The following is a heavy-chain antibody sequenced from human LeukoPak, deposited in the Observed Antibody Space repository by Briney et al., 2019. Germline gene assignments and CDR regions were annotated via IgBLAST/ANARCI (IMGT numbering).Heavy chain of an antibody. V-gene: IGHV3-66*01. J-gene: IGHJ4*02. CDR3: TRDAPAGGKLDS. Sequence: GGSLRLSCAASGFTVSNNFMNWVRQAPGKGLEWVSVIFDVGNTYYADSVKDRLTISRDNSKNTLYLQMNSLRVEDTAVYYCTRDAPAGGKLDSWGQGTLVTVSS. CDR2: IFDVGNT. CDR1: GFTVSNNF. D-gene: IGHD4-23*01.